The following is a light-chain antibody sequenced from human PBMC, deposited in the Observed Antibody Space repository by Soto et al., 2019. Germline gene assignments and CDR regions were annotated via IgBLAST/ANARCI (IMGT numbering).Light chain of an antibody. CDR2: EVT. Sequence: HSALTQPTSVSGSTGPSITITSTGTSRHIGNYNYVFSYQPPPGKAHKLMIYEVTSRHSGVSDRFSGSKSGMTASLTISGLQPEDEADYFCASYRSANTLVVFGTGTKVTVL. J-gene: IGLJ1*01. V-gene: IGLV2-14*01. CDR3: ASYRSANTLVV. CDR1: SRHIGNYNY.